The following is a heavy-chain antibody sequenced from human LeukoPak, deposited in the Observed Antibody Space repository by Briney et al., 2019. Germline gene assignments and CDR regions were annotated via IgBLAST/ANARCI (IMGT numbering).Heavy chain of an antibody. D-gene: IGHD2-15*01. Sequence: SVKVSCKASGGTFSSYAISWVRQAPGQGLEWMGGIIPIFGTANYARKFQGRVTITADESTSTAYMELSSLRSEDTAVYYCASSPPYCSGGSCYLFDYWGQGTLVTVSS. CDR2: IIPIFGTA. CDR3: ASSPPYCSGGSCYLFDY. CDR1: GGTFSSYA. J-gene: IGHJ4*02. V-gene: IGHV1-69*13.